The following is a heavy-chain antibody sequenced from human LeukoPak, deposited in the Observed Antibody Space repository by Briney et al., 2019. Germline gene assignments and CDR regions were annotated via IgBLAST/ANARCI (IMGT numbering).Heavy chain of an antibody. CDR3: ARDFPGYCSSTSCYS. V-gene: IGHV4-38-2*02. CDR1: GYSISSGYY. Sequence: KPSETLSLTCTVSGYSISSGYYWGWIRQPLGKGLEWIGSIYHSGSTYYNPSLKSRVTISVDTSKNQFSLKLSSVTAADTAVYYCARDFPGYCSSTSCYSWGQGTLVTVSS. D-gene: IGHD2-2*02. J-gene: IGHJ4*02. CDR2: IYHSGST.